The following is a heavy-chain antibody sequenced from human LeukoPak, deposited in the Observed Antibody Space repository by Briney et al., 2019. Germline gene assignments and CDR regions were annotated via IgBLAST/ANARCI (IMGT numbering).Heavy chain of an antibody. CDR2: ISSNGGRT. D-gene: IGHD1-26*01. Sequence: PGGSLRLSRSASGFTFSSYVMRWVRQAPGEGLEYVSSISSNGGRTYYAYSVKGRFTISRDNYKKTLYLQMSSLRAEDTAVFYSVKSDGIVIATYFDSWGQGTLVTVSS. CDR1: GFTFSSYV. V-gene: IGHV3-64D*09. J-gene: IGHJ4*02. CDR3: VKSDGIVIATYFDS.